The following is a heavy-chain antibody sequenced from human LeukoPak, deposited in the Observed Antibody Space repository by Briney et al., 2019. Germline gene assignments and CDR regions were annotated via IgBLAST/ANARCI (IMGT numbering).Heavy chain of an antibody. V-gene: IGHV3-73*01. J-gene: IGHJ6*02. Sequence: GGSLRLSCAASGFTFSGSAMHWVRQASGKGLEWVGRIRSKANSYATAYAASVKGRFTISRDNSKNSAYLQMHSLKTEDTAVYYCTVHPTSWELLNYYYGMDVWGQGTTVTVSS. CDR1: GFTFSGSA. CDR2: IRSKANSYAT. CDR3: TVHPTSWELLNYYYGMDV. D-gene: IGHD1-26*01.